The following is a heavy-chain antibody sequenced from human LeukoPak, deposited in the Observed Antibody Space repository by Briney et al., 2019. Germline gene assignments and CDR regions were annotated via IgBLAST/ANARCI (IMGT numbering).Heavy chain of an antibody. Sequence: PGGSLRLSCAASGFTFSSYSMNWVRQPPGKGLEWVSSISSSSSYIYYADSVKGRFTISRDNAKNSLYLQMNSLRAEDTAVYYCARDHGSSSLFTHWGQGTLVTVSS. D-gene: IGHD2-15*01. CDR1: GFTFSSYS. CDR2: ISSSSSYI. J-gene: IGHJ4*02. CDR3: ARDHGSSSLFTH. V-gene: IGHV3-21*01.